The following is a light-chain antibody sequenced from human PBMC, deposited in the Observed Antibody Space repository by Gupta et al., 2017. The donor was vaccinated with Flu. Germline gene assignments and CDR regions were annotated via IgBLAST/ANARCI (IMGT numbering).Light chain of an antibody. V-gene: IGKV4-1*01. J-gene: IGKJ1*01. CDR3: QQFYSSPWT. CDR1: QSILYSSDNKNY. CDR2: WAS. Sequence: DIVMTQSPDSLAVSLGERATINCKSSQSILYSSDNKNYLTWYQQKPGQPPKLIIYWASTRESGVPDRFRGSGSGTDFTLTISSLQAEDVAVYSCQQFYSSPWTFGQGTKVEIK.